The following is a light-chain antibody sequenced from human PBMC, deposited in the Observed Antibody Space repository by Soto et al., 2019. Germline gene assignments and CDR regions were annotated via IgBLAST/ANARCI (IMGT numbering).Light chain of an antibody. CDR1: QSVSTY. Sequence: EIVLTQSPDTLSLSPGERGMFSCRASQSVSTYLAWYQQKPGQAPRLLIYGASSRATGIPDRFSGSGSGTDFTLTISRLEPEDFAVYYCQQYDTSPWTFGQGTKVELK. CDR3: QQYDTSPWT. CDR2: GAS. V-gene: IGKV3-20*01. J-gene: IGKJ1*01.